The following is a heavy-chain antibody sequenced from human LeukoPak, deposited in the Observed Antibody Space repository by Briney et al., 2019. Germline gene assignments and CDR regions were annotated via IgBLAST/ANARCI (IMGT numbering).Heavy chain of an antibody. CDR3: AREPPARDEGQIDY. J-gene: IGHJ4*02. CDR1: GFTFSGYW. Sequence: PGGSLRLSCAASGFTFSGYWMHWVRQAPGKGLVWVSRINSDGSSTSYADSVKGRFTISRDNAKNTLYLQMNSLRAEDTAVYYCAREPPARDEGQIDYWGQGTLVTVSS. V-gene: IGHV3-74*01. CDR2: INSDGSST.